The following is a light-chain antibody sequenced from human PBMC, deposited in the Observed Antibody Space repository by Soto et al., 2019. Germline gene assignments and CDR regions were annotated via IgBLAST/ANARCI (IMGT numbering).Light chain of an antibody. J-gene: IGKJ5*01. CDR2: DST. Sequence: VLTQSPATLSLSPGERATLSCRASQSIHTSLAWYQQKSGKPPRLVIYDSTLRANGVPDRFGGSRSGTEFILTITSLEPEDFAVYYCQQRNVWPPITFGQGTRLEIK. V-gene: IGKV3-11*01. CDR3: QQRNVWPPIT. CDR1: QSIHTS.